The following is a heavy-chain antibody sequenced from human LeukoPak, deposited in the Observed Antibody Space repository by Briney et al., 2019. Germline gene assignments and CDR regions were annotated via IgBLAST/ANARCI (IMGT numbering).Heavy chain of an antibody. CDR2: ITSSSSYL. J-gene: IGHJ4*02. CDR1: GFTLSTYS. V-gene: IGHV3-21*01. Sequence: PGGSLRLSCAASGFTLSTYSMNWVRQAPGKGLEWVSSITSSSSYLYYADSVKGRFTISRDHAKSSLYLQMNSLRAEDTAVYYYARDLYITASSYPHFDCWGQGTLVTVSS. D-gene: IGHD6-6*01. CDR3: ARDLYITASSYPHFDC.